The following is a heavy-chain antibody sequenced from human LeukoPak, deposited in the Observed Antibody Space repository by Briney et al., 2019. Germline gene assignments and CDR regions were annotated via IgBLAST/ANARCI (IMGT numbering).Heavy chain of an antibody. V-gene: IGHV3-7*01. CDR3: ARRQGSY. J-gene: IGHJ4*02. CDR2: IKPDGTEK. CDR1: GFTFINYW. Sequence: GGSLRLSCAASGFTFINYWMNWVRQAPGKGLEWVANIKPDGTEKYYVDSVTGRFTIDRDNAKNSLYLQMNSLRAEDTAVYYCARRQGSYWGQGTLVTVSS.